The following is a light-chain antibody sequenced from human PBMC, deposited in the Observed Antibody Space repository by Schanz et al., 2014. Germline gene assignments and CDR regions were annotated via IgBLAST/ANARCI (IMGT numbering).Light chain of an antibody. J-gene: IGKJ1*01. V-gene: IGKV3-20*01. CDR3: QQYSSYWT. Sequence: EIVLTQSPGTLSLSPGERATLSCRASQSVSSSFLAWYQQKPGQAPRLLIYGASSRATGIPDRFSGSGSGTQFTLTISSLQPDDFATYYCQQYSSYWTFGQGTKVEIK. CDR2: GAS. CDR1: QSVSSSF.